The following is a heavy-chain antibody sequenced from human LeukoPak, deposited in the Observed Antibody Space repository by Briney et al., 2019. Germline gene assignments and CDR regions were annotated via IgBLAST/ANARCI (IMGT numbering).Heavy chain of an antibody. CDR3: TTYGDYAPGSDY. Sequence: GRSLRLSCAASGFTFSGSAIHWVRQASGKGLEWVGRIKSKAAIYATAYAASVKGRFTISRDDSENTAYLQMNSLKTEDTAVYYCTTYGDYAPGSDYWGQGTLVTVSS. CDR2: IKSKAAIYAT. V-gene: IGHV3-73*01. J-gene: IGHJ4*02. D-gene: IGHD4-17*01. CDR1: GFTFSGSA.